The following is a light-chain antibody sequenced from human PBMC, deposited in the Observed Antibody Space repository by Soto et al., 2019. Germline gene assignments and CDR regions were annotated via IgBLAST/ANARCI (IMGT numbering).Light chain of an antibody. CDR3: QKYHSAPRT. V-gene: IGKV1-27*01. CDR1: QGIGNN. J-gene: IGKJ1*01. Sequence: DIQMTQSPSSLSASVGDRVTITCRASQGIGNNLAWYQQKQGKVPKLLIYGASTLQSGVPSRFSGSGSGTDFTLTISSLQPEDIATYYCQKYHSAPRTFGQGTKVEIK. CDR2: GAS.